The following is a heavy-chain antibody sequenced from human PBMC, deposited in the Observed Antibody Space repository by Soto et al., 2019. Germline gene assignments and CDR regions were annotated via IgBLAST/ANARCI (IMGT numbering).Heavy chain of an antibody. CDR1: GFTFSSYS. Sequence: EVQLVESGGGLVQPGGSLRLSCAASGFTFSSYSRNWVRQAPGKGPECVSYSSSSSSTIYYEDSVKGRFTISRDKDKNSQHLQKNSQRDEDKAVYYCARDGDLQEDEYSSGCPFDYWGQGTLVTVSS. J-gene: IGHJ4*02. V-gene: IGHV3-48*02. D-gene: IGHD6-19*01. CDR2: SSSSSSTI. CDR3: ARDGDLQEDEYSSGCPFDY.